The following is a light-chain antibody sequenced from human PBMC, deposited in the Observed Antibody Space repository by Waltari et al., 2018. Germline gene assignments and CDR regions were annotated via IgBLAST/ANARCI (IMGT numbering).Light chain of an antibody. CDR3: QQTNSLLALT. V-gene: IGKV1-12*01. CDR2: AAS. J-gene: IGKJ4*01. CDR1: QDISTW. Sequence: DLQMTQSPSSVSASLGDRVTLTCRASQDISTWLAWYQQKPGTVPNLLIYAASNLQSGVPSRFSGSGSGTDFTLTITSLQPEDFATYYCQQTNSLLALTFGGGTKVEMK.